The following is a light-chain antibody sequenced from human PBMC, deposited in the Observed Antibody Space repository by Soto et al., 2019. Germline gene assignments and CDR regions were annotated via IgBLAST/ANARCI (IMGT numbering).Light chain of an antibody. CDR1: NSDVGGYNY. CDR3: TSWTSTSTYV. Sequence: QSALTQDASVSGSPGQSITISCTGTNSDVGGYNYVSWYQQHPGKAPKLMIYDVFTRPSGVSNRLSGSKSGNTASLTISALQAEDEADYYCTSWTSTSTYVFGSGTKLTVL. CDR2: DVF. V-gene: IGLV2-14*03. J-gene: IGLJ1*01.